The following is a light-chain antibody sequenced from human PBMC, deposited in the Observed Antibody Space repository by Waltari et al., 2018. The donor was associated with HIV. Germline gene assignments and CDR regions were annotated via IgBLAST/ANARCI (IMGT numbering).Light chain of an antibody. V-gene: IGLV6-57*03. Sequence: NFMLPQPPSVSESPGKTVTISCTRSSGSITNNYDQGYQQRPSSAPTTLIYEDDQRPSGVPDRFSGSIDTSSNSASLTISGLKTEDEADYYCQSFDTSNQWIFGGGTKLTVL. CDR3: QSFDTSNQWI. CDR2: EDD. CDR1: SGSITNNY. J-gene: IGLJ2*01.